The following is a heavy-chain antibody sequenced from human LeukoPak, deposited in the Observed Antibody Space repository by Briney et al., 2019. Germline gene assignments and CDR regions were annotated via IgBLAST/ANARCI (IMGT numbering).Heavy chain of an antibody. CDR1: GGSFSGYY. Sequence: SETLSLTCAVYGGSFSGYYWSWIRQPPGKGLEWIGEINRSGSTNYNPSLKSRVTISVDTSKNQFSLKLSSVTAADTAVYYCARGKGITMVRGVSPRYYYYGMGVWGQRTTVTVSS. CDR2: INRSGST. V-gene: IGHV4-34*01. D-gene: IGHD3-10*01. CDR3: ARGKGITMVRGVSPRYYYYGMGV. J-gene: IGHJ6*02.